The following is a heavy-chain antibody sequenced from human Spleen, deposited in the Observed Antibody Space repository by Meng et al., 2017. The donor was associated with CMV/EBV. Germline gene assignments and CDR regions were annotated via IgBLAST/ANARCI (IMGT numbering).Heavy chain of an antibody. D-gene: IGHD2-2*01. CDR2: IYYGGST. J-gene: IGHJ5*02. V-gene: IGHV4-59*12. Sequence: GSLRLSCTVSGGSINSYYWSWIRQPPGKGLEWIGYIYYGGSTYYNPSLKSRVTISVDTSKNQFSLKLSSVTAADTAVYYCARDRYFGSTSCYFWFDPWGQGTLVTVSS. CDR3: ARDRYFGSTSCYFWFDP. CDR1: GGSINSYY.